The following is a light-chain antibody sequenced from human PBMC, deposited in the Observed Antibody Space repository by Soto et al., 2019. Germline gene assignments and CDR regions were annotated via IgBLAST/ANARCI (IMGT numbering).Light chain of an antibody. CDR3: HQYVSSPLT. Sequence: EIVLTQSPGTLSLSPGEGATVSCRASQSVNSNLLAWFQQKPGQAPRLLIHDASRWATGIPDRFSSSGSGTDFTLSISRLEPEEVAVYYCHQYVSSPLTFGQGTKLEIK. CDR2: DAS. J-gene: IGKJ2*01. CDR1: QSVNSNL. V-gene: IGKV3-20*01.